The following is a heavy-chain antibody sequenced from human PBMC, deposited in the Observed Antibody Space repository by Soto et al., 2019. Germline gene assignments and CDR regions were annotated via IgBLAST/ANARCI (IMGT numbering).Heavy chain of an antibody. V-gene: IGHV3-23*01. CDR3: AKKVNSGPGSQYFDY. Sequence: GGSLRLSCAASGFTFSSYSMSWVRQAPGKGLEWVSGFRTSGDGGTTYYADSVKGRFAISRDNSKNMLFLQMNSLRAEDTAIYYCAKKVNSGPGSQYFDYWGQGTLVTVSS. CDR2: FRTSGDGGTT. D-gene: IGHD3-10*01. J-gene: IGHJ4*02. CDR1: GFTFSSYS.